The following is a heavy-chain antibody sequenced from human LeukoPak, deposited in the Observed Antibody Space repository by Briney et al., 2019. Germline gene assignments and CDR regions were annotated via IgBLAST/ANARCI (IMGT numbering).Heavy chain of an antibody. Sequence: PGVSLRLSCAASGFTFSSYAMSWVRQAPGKGLEWVSAISGSGGSTYYADSVKGRFTISRDNAKNSLYLQMNSLRAEDTAVYYCARDVSSSRVGSPFDYWGQGTLVTVSS. CDR3: ARDVSSSRVGSPFDY. CDR1: GFTFSSYA. CDR2: ISGSGGST. J-gene: IGHJ4*02. D-gene: IGHD6-13*01. V-gene: IGHV3-23*01.